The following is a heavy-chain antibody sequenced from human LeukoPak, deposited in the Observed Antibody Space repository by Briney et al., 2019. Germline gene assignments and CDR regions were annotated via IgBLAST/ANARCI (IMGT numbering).Heavy chain of an antibody. Sequence: GESLKISCKGSGYSFTSYWIGWVRQMPGKGLEWMGIIYPGDSDTRYSPSFQGQVTISADKSISTAYPQWSSLKASDTAMYYCARLGRVPAAYIDYWGQGTLVTVSS. CDR3: ARLGRVPAAYIDY. CDR1: GYSFTSYW. CDR2: IYPGDSDT. D-gene: IGHD2-2*01. V-gene: IGHV5-51*01. J-gene: IGHJ4*02.